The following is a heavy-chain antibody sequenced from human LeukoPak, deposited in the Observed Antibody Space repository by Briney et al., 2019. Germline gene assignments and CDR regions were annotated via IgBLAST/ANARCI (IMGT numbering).Heavy chain of an antibody. CDR3: AREVVYDILTGYFGYYGMDV. CDR2: INPNSGGT. Sequence: ASVKVSCKASGYTFTGYYMHWVRQAPGQGLEWMGWINPNSGGTNYAQKFQGRVTMTRDTSISTAYMELSRLRSDDTAVYYCAREVVYDILTGYFGYYGMDVWGQGTTVTVSS. J-gene: IGHJ6*02. V-gene: IGHV1-2*02. D-gene: IGHD3-9*01. CDR1: GYTFTGYY.